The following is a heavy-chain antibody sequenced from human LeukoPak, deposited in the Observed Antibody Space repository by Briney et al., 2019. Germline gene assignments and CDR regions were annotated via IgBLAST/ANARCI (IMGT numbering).Heavy chain of an antibody. J-gene: IGHJ4*02. V-gene: IGHV3-30-3*01. Sequence: GGSLRLSCAASGFTFSGLAMHWVRQAPGKGLEWVAVISFDANNKYYADSVKGRFTISRDNSKNTLYLQMNSLRAEDTGVYYCANHFACGSTSCPPFDYWGQGTLVTVSA. CDR2: ISFDANNK. CDR3: ANHFACGSTSCPPFDY. D-gene: IGHD2-2*01. CDR1: GFTFSGLA.